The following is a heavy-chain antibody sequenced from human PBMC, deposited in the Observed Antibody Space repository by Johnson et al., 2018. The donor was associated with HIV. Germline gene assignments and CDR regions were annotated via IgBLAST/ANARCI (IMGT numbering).Heavy chain of an antibody. CDR1: GFTVSSNY. Sequence: VQLVESGGGLVQPRGSLRLSCAASGFTVSSNYMSWVRQAPGKGLEWVSVIYSGGSTYYADSVKGRFTISRDNSKNTLYLQMNSVRAEDTAVYYCAREGDWGAFDIWGQGTMVTVSS. V-gene: IGHV3-66*01. CDR2: IYSGGST. CDR3: AREGDWGAFDI. J-gene: IGHJ3*02. D-gene: IGHD3/OR15-3a*01.